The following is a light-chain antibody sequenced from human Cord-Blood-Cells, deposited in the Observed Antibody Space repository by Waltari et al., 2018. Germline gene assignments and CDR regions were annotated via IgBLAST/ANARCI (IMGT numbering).Light chain of an antibody. CDR3: QQSYSTPYT. CDR2: AAT. CDR1: QSIRSY. V-gene: IGKV1-39*01. Sequence: DIQMTQSPSSLSASVGDRVTITCRASQSIRSYLNWYHQKPGKAPKLLIYAATSMQSGVPSMYSCSGSETDFTLTISRLQPEDFATYYCQQSYSTPYTFGQGTKLEIK. J-gene: IGKJ2*01.